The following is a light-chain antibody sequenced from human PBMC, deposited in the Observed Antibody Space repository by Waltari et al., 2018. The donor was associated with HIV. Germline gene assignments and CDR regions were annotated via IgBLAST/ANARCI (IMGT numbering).Light chain of an antibody. J-gene: IGKJ1*01. CDR1: QNIDKY. Sequence: DIQMTQSPSSLSASIGDRVTITCRASQNIDKYLNWYQQKAGKAPKLLIYTTSNLQSGVPTRFSCSWSGTEFTLTISSLQPEDLATYYCQQGYNTPPWTFAPGTKVEVK. CDR3: QQGYNTPPWT. V-gene: IGKV1-39*01. CDR2: TTS.